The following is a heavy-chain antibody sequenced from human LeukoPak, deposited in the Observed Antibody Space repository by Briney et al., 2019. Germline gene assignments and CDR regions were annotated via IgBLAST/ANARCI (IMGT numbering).Heavy chain of an antibody. V-gene: IGHV3-30-3*01. CDR2: ISYDGSNK. CDR3: ARVGGTVTYDAFDI. Sequence: GRSLRLSCAASGFTFSSYAMLWVRQAPGKGLEWVAVISYDGSNKYYADSVKGRFTISRDNSKNTLYLQMNSLRAEDTAVYYCARVGGTVTYDAFDIWGQGTMVTVSS. J-gene: IGHJ3*02. D-gene: IGHD4-17*01. CDR1: GFTFSSYA.